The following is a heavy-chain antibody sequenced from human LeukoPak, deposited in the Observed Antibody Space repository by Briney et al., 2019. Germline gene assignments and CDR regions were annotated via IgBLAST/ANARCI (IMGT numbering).Heavy chain of an antibody. D-gene: IGHD5-12*01. CDR1: GFTFSSYA. CDR2: ISYDGSNK. V-gene: IGHV3-30-3*01. Sequence: GRSLRLSCAASGFTFSSYAMHWVRQAPGKGLEWVAVISYDGSNKYHADSVKGRFTISRDNSKKTLYLQMNSLRVEDTAVYYCAREMANDAFDIWGQGTMVTVSS. J-gene: IGHJ3*02. CDR3: AREMANDAFDI.